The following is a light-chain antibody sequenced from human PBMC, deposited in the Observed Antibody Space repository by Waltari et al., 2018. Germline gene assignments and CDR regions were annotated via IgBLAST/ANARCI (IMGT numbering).Light chain of an antibody. CDR3: LQSNRYPWT. CDR2: SAS. Sequence: DIQMTQSPSSLSASVGDRVTLACRASQGIKKDLGWYQQKPGKAPKRLIYSASSLQSGVPPRFSGSGSGTEFTLTISSLQPEDFATYYCLQSNRYPWTFGQGTKVEIK. CDR1: QGIKKD. V-gene: IGKV1-17*01. J-gene: IGKJ1*01.